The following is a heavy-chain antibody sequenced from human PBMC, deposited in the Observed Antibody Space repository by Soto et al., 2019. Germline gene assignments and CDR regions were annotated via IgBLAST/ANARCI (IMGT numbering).Heavy chain of an antibody. CDR1: GFTXSSYG. J-gene: IGHJ6*02. CDR3: ARREYCXXXSXXXXXXXYGMDV. D-gene: IGHD2-2*01. Sequence: QVQLVESGGGVVQPGRSLRLSCAXSGFTXSSYGMHWVRQAPGKGLEWVAVIWYDGSNKYYADSVKGRFTISRDNSKNTLYLQMNSLRAEDTAVYYCARREYCXXXSXXXXXXXYGMDVWGQGTTVTVSS. CDR2: IWYDGSNK. V-gene: IGHV3-33*01.